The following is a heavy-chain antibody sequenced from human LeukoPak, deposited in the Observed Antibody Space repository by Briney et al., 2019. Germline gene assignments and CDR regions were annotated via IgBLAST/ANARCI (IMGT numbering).Heavy chain of an antibody. CDR3: ARSGSTAFDY. J-gene: IGHJ4*02. Sequence: SETLSLTCIVSGYSISSGYYWGWIRQPPGKGLEWIGSIYHSGSSLYNPSLKSRVTISVDTSKNQFSLKLRSMTAADTAVYYCARSGSTAFDYWGQGTLVTVSS. D-gene: IGHD1-26*01. CDR1: GYSISSGYY. CDR2: IYHSGSS. V-gene: IGHV4-38-2*02.